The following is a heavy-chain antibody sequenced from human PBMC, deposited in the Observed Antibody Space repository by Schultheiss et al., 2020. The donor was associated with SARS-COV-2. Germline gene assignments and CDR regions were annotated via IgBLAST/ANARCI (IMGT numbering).Heavy chain of an antibody. V-gene: IGHV3-21*01. J-gene: IGHJ4*02. Sequence: GGSLRLSCAASGFTFSSYAMSWVRQAPGRGLEWASSISSSSSYIYYADSVKGRFTISRDNAKNSLYLQMNSLRAEDTAVYYCARDLAVSGSSPVDYWGQGTLVTVSS. CDR2: ISSSSSYI. CDR1: GFTFSSYA. D-gene: IGHD1-26*01. CDR3: ARDLAVSGSSPVDY.